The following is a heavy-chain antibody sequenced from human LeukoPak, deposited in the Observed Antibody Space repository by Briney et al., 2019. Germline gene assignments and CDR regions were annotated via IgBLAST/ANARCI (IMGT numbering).Heavy chain of an antibody. CDR3: AKAGSSLWFREFPPHFDY. J-gene: IGHJ4*02. CDR2: ISGSGGST. D-gene: IGHD3-10*01. Sequence: KPGGSLRLSCAASGFTFSSFAMSWVRQAPGKGLEWVSTISGSGGSTNYADSVKGRFTISRDNSKNTLYLQMNSLRAEDTAVYYCAKAGSSLWFREFPPHFDYWGQGTLVTVSS. CDR1: GFTFSSFA. V-gene: IGHV3-23*01.